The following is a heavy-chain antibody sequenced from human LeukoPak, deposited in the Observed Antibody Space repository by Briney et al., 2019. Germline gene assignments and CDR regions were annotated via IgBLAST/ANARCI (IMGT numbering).Heavy chain of an antibody. Sequence: SETLSLTCAVYGGSFSGYYWSWIRQPPGKGLEWIGEINHSGSTNYNPSLKSRVTISVDTSKNQFSLKLSSVTAADTAVYYCARAWIQLLAPNWFDPWGQGTLVTVSS. J-gene: IGHJ5*02. CDR2: INHSGST. D-gene: IGHD5-18*01. CDR1: GGSFSGYY. V-gene: IGHV4-34*01. CDR3: ARAWIQLLAPNWFDP.